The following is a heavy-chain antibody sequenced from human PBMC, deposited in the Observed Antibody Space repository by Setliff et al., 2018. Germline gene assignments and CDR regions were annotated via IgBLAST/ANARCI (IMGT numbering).Heavy chain of an antibody. Sequence: ASVKVSCKASGYTFTLYYLHWVRQAPGQGLEWMGRINANSGGTNYAQKFQGRVTMTRDTSISTAYLDLSRLRSDDTAVYYCARDRVWGTLDAFDIWGQGTMVTVSS. V-gene: IGHV1-2*06. CDR3: ARDRVWGTLDAFDI. D-gene: IGHD3-16*01. CDR1: GYTFTLYY. J-gene: IGHJ3*02. CDR2: INANSGGT.